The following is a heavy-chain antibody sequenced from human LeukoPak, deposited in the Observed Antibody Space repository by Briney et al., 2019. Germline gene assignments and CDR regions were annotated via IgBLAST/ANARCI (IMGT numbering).Heavy chain of an antibody. CDR2: INHSGST. CDR3: ASRYSSGWFKNPLRG. D-gene: IGHD6-19*01. J-gene: IGHJ4*02. Sequence: SETLSLTCAVYGGSFSGYYWSWIRQPPGKGLEWIGEINHSGSTNYNPSLKSRVTISVDKSKNQFSLKLSSVTAADTAVYYCASRYSSGWFKNPLRGWGQGTLVTVSS. CDR1: GGSFSGYY. V-gene: IGHV4-34*01.